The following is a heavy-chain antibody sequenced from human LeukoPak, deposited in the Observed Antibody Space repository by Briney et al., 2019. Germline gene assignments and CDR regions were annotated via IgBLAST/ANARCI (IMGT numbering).Heavy chain of an antibody. J-gene: IGHJ6*03. V-gene: IGHV3-73*01. CDR3: TLVTLGYYYMDV. CDR2: IRSKADSYAT. Sequence: GGSLRLSCAASGFTFSGSAMHWVRQASGKGLEWVGRIRSKADSYATAYAASVKGRFTISRDDSKNTTYLQMNSLKTEDTAVYYCTLVTLGYYYMDVWGKGTTVTVSS. CDR1: GFTFSGSA. D-gene: IGHD4-23*01.